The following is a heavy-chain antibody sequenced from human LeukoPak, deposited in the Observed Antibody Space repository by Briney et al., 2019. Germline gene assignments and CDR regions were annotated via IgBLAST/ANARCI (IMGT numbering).Heavy chain of an antibody. Sequence: ASVTVSCMVSGYTLTELSMHWVRQAPGKGLEGMGGFDPEDGETIYAQKFQGRVTMTEDTSTDTAYMELSSLRSEDTAVYYCATDYGGDLPTAYYFDFWGQGTLVTVSS. CDR3: ATDYGGDLPTAYYFDF. V-gene: IGHV1-24*01. CDR1: GYTLTELS. J-gene: IGHJ4*02. D-gene: IGHD4-17*01. CDR2: FDPEDGET.